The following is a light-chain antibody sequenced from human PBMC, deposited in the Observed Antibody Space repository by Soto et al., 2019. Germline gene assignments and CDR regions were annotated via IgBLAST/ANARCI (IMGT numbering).Light chain of an antibody. CDR2: KAS. V-gene: IGKV1-5*03. CDR3: QQYNDYTYT. J-gene: IGKJ2*01. Sequence: DIQMTQSPSTLSASVGDRVTISCRASQSINTWLAWYQQKPGKAPYLLIYKASNLESGVPSRFSCSESGTEFTLTISSLQPDDFATYYCQQYNDYTYTFGQGTKLEIK. CDR1: QSINTW.